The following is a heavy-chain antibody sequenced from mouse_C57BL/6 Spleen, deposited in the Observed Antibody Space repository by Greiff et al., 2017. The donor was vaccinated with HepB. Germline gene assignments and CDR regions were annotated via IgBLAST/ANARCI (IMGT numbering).Heavy chain of an antibody. Sequence: DVKLVESEGGLVQPGSSMKLSCTASGFTFSDYYMAWVRQVPEKGLEWVANINYDGSSTYYLDSLKSRFIISRDNAKNILYLQMSSLKSEDTATYYCARVHYYFDYWGQGTTLTVSS. J-gene: IGHJ2*01. CDR1: GFTFSDYY. CDR3: ARVHYYFDY. V-gene: IGHV5-16*01. CDR2: INYDGSST. D-gene: IGHD1-2*01.